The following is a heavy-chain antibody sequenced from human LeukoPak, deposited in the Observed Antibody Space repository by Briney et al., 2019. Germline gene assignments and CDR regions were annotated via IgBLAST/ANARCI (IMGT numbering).Heavy chain of an antibody. CDR3: ARGYYYDSSGYYSDFDY. CDR1: GYTFTGYY. D-gene: IGHD3-22*01. CDR2: INPNSGGT. J-gene: IGHJ4*02. Sequence: ASVKVSCKASGYTFTGYYMHWVRQAPGQGLEWMGWINPNSGGTNYAQKFQGRVTMTRDTSISTAYMELSRLRSDDTAMYYCARGYYYDSSGYYSDFDYWGQGTLVTVSS. V-gene: IGHV1-2*02.